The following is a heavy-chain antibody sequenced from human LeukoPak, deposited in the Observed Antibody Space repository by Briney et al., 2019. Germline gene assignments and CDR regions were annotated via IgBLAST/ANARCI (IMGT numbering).Heavy chain of an antibody. CDR1: GYTFTSYG. D-gene: IGHD6-13*01. J-gene: IGHJ5*02. Sequence: ASVKVSCKASGYTFTSYGISWVRQAPGQGLEWMGWISAYNGDTNYAQKLQGRVTMTTDTSTSTAYMELRSLRSDDTAVYYCALIAAAGYFDPWGQGTLVTVSS. CDR3: ALIAAAGYFDP. CDR2: ISAYNGDT. V-gene: IGHV1-18*04.